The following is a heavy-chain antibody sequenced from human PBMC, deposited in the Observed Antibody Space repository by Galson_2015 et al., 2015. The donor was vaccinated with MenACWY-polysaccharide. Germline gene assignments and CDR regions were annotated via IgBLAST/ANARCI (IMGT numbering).Heavy chain of an antibody. D-gene: IGHD1-26*01. CDR1: GGTFSSYA. CDR3: AREPGPHTVGANDY. V-gene: IGHV1-69*01. Sequence: SCKASGGTFSSYAISWVRQAPGQGLEWMGGIIPIFGTANYAQKFQGRVTITADESTSTAYMELSSLRSEDTAVYYCAREPGPHTVGANDYWGQGTLVTVSS. CDR2: IIPIFGTA. J-gene: IGHJ4*02.